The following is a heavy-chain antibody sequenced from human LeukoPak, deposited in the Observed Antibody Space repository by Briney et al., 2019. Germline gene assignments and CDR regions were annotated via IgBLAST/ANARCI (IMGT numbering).Heavy chain of an antibody. CDR2: ISGSGGST. CDR3: AKEQTYYYGSGSPFDY. D-gene: IGHD3-10*01. J-gene: IGHJ4*02. CDR1: GFTFSSYA. Sequence: QSGGSLRLSCAASGFTFSSYAMSWVRQAPGKGLEWVSAISGSGGSTYYADSVKGRFTISRDNSKNTLYLQMNSLRAEDTAVYYCAKEQTYYYGSGSPFDYWGQGTLVTVSS. V-gene: IGHV3-23*01.